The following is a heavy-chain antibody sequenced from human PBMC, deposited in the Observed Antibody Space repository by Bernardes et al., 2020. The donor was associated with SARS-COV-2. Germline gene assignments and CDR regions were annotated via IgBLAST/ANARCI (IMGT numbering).Heavy chain of an antibody. CDR2: IIPILGIA. J-gene: IGHJ4*02. CDR1: GGTFSSYT. D-gene: IGHD6-13*01. Sequence: SVKVSCKASGGTFSSYTIIWVRQAPGQGLEWMGRIIPILGIANYAQKFQGRVTITADKSTSTAYMELSSLRSEDTAVYYCARGGGSWRFDYWGQGTLVTVSS. V-gene: IGHV1-69*02. CDR3: ARGGGSWRFDY.